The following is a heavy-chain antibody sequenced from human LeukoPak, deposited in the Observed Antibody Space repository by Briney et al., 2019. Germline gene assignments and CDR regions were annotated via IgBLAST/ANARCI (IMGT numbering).Heavy chain of an antibody. V-gene: IGHV1-18*01. D-gene: IGHD3-10*01. CDR3: ARDYFGLGSYFGTGDY. J-gene: IGHJ4*02. CDR2: ISVQKGNT. Sequence: ASVKVSREASGYTFDVYGINWVRDAPGQGREWGGWISVQKGNTKHAQNAQGRVTMTTDTSTEADYVELRTLSADDAAVYYCARDYFGLGSYFGTGDYWGQGTLVTVSS. CDR1: GYTFDVYG.